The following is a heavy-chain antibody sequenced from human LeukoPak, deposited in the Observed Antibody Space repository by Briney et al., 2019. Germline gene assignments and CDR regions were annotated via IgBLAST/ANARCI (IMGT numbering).Heavy chain of an antibody. V-gene: IGHV4-61*02. CDR2: IYSPGTN. CDR1: AGSINSGDYY. D-gene: IGHD3-22*01. CDR3: ARGIGTSYDSSRDAFDI. J-gene: IGHJ3*02. Sequence: SQTLSLTCAVSAGSINSGDYYWSWIRQPAGKGLEWIGRIYSPGTNYNYNPSLKSRVTISIDTSKNQFSLKLTSVTAADTAVYYCARGIGTSYDSSRDAFDIWGPGTMVTVSS.